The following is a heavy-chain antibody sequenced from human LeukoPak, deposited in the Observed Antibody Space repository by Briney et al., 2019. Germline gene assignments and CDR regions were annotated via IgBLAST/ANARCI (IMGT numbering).Heavy chain of an antibody. J-gene: IGHJ4*02. Sequence: GGSLRLSCAASGFTFSSYNMNWVRQAPGKGLEWISYISGSSSTIYYADSVKGRFTISRDNAKNSLYLQMNSLRAEDTAVYYCARDSNGGSSGYWGQGTLVTVSS. CDR3: ARDSNGGSSGY. CDR1: GFTFSSYN. D-gene: IGHD2-15*01. V-gene: IGHV3-48*01. CDR2: ISGSSSTI.